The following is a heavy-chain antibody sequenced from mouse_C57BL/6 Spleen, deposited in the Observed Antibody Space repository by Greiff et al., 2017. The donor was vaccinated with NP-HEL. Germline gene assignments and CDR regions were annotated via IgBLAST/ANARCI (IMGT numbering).Heavy chain of an antibody. J-gene: IGHJ2*01. CDR3: ARISNYGSSYYVTPDY. Sequence: EVQLVESGAELVKPGASVKLSCTASGFNIKDYYMHWVKQRTEQGLEWIGRIDPEDGETKYAPKFQGKATITADTSSNTAYLQLSSLTSEDTAVYYCARISNYGSSYYVTPDYWGQGTTLTVSS. D-gene: IGHD1-1*01. CDR2: IDPEDGET. V-gene: IGHV14-2*01. CDR1: GFNIKDYY.